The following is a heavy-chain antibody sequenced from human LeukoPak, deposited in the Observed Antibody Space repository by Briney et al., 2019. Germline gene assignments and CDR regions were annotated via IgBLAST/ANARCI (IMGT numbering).Heavy chain of an antibody. CDR1: GFTVSSNY. J-gene: IGHJ4*02. CDR3: ARFGASYGYYFDY. CDR2: IYSDGST. V-gene: IGHV3-66*01. D-gene: IGHD5-18*01. Sequence: GGSLRLSCAASGFTVSSNYMSWVRQAPGKGLEWVSVIYSDGSTYYADSVKGRFTISRDNSKNTLYLQMNSLRAEDTAVYYCARFGASYGYYFDYWGQGTLVTVSS.